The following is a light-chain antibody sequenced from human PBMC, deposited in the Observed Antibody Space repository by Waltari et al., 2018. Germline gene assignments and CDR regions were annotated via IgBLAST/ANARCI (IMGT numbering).Light chain of an antibody. CDR1: SSDVGGYNY. CDR2: QVS. Sequence: QSALTQPPSASGSPGQSVTISCTGTSSDVGGYNYDSWYQQHPEQAPKRLLYQVSKRPSGVPDRFSGSKSGNTASLTVSGLLSEDEAAYYCSSYAGNNRHVFGTGTEVTVL. V-gene: IGLV2-8*01. CDR3: SSYAGNNRHV. J-gene: IGLJ1*01.